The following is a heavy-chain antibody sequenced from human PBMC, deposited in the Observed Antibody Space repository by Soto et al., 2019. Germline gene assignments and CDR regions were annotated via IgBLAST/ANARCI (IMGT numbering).Heavy chain of an antibody. J-gene: IGHJ4*02. CDR2: IYSGGSA. V-gene: IGHV3-66*04. D-gene: IGHD5-18*01. Sequence: EVQLVESGGGLVQPGGSLRLSCAASGFTVSSNYMSWVRQAPGKGLEWVSVIYSGGSAYYADSVKGRFTISRDNSMNALYLQMNSLRAEDTAVYYCARHGYSYGGGYFDYWGQGTLVTV. CDR3: ARHGYSYGGGYFDY. CDR1: GFTVSSNY.